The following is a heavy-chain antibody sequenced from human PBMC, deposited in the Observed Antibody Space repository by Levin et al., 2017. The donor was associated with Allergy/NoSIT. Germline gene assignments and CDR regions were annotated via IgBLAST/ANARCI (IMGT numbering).Heavy chain of an antibody. CDR2: IYDTGRT. J-gene: IGHJ4*02. CDR1: GHSISNSHW. V-gene: IGHV4-28*01. CDR3: ATRKGNAGSFFDY. Sequence: SETLSLTCGVSGHSISNSHWWGWIRQPPGKGLEWIGYIYDTGRTYYNPSLKSRATMSLDTSKNQFSLKQDSVTAVDTSVYYCATRKGNAGSFFDYWGQGILVTVSS. D-gene: IGHD1-14*01.